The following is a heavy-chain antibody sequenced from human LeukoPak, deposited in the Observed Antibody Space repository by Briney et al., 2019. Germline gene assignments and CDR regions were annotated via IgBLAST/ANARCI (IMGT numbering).Heavy chain of an antibody. J-gene: IGHJ4*02. CDR2: IHSTGRT. CDR1: GGSISDYY. V-gene: IGHV4-59*01. CDR3: VRDRGAS. D-gene: IGHD1-26*01. Sequence: SETLSLTCTVSGGSISDYYWSWIRQPPGKGLEWIGYIHSTGRTNYNTSLKSRITFSIDTSKNQYSLKLTAVTAADTAVYYCVRDRGASWGQGTLVTVSS.